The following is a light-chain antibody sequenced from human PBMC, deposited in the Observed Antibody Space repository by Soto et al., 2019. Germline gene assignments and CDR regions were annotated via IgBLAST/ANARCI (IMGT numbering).Light chain of an antibody. J-gene: IGLJ2*01. CDR2: DNN. CDR3: TAWDDGLSGPV. V-gene: IGLV1-47*02. CDR1: SSNIGSNS. Sequence: QSVLTQPPSASGTPGQRVTISCSGGSSNIGSNSVYWYQQLPGMAPKLLIYDNNQRPSGVPDRFSGSKSGTSGSLAISGLRSEDEADYYCTAWDDGLSGPVFGGGTKLTVL.